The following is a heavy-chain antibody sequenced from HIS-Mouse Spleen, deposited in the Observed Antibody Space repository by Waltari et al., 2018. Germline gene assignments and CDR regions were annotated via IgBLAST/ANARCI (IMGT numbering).Heavy chain of an antibody. CDR2: IYSGGST. CDR1: GFPVSSNY. Sequence: EVQLVESGGGLIQPGGSLRLSCAASGFPVSSNYMSSVRPAPGKGLESVSVIYSGGSTYYADSVKGRFTISRDNSKNTLYLQMNSLRAEDTAVYYCARGGLAAAGWYFDLWGRGTLVTVSS. J-gene: IGHJ2*01. D-gene: IGHD6-13*01. CDR3: ARGGLAAAGWYFDL. V-gene: IGHV3-53*01.